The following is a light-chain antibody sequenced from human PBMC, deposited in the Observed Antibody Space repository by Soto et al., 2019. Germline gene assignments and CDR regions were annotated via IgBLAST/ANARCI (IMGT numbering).Light chain of an antibody. CDR1: RGLLHSTGKNY. Sequence: DILMTQSPISLPVTPGEPASISCWSSRGLLHSTGKNYLDWFLQKPGQSPKLLIYLGSNRASGVPDRFSGSGSGTNFTLRISRVEAEDVGVYYCMQALQSPLTFGRGTKVEIK. V-gene: IGKV2-28*01. J-gene: IGKJ1*01. CDR3: MQALQSPLT. CDR2: LGS.